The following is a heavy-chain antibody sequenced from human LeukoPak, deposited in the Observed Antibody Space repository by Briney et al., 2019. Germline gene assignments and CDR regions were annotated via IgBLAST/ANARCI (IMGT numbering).Heavy chain of an antibody. D-gene: IGHD4-17*01. V-gene: IGHV3-7*01. Sequence: GGSLRLSCVASGFTFSSYWMSWVRQAPGKGLEWVATIRQDGSQKYYVDSVKGRFTISRDNAKNSLYLQMNSLRAEDTAVYYCARESGSVTSEVDFDYWGQGTLVTVSS. CDR3: ARESGSVTSEVDFDY. CDR1: GFTFSSYW. J-gene: IGHJ4*02. CDR2: IRQDGSQK.